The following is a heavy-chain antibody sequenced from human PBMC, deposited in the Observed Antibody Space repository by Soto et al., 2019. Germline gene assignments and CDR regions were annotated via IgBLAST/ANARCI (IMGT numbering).Heavy chain of an antibody. J-gene: IGHJ4*02. V-gene: IGHV3-48*03. Sequence: PGGSLRLSCAASGFTFSSYEMNWVRQAPGKGLEWVSYISSSGSTIYYADSVKGRFTISRDNSKNTLFLQMNSLRAEDTAIYYCAKKVNSGTGRQYFDYFGQGTLVTVSS. CDR2: ISSSGSTI. CDR1: GFTFSSYE. CDR3: AKKVNSGTGRQYFDY. D-gene: IGHD3-10*01.